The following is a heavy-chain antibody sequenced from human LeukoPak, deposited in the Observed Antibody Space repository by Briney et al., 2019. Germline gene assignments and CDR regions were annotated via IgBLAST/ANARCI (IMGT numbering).Heavy chain of an antibody. D-gene: IGHD3-10*01. V-gene: IGHV3-23*01. Sequence: GGSLRLSCAASGFTFSSYAMTWVRQAPGKGLEWVSAISGSGDSTYYADSVKGRFTTSRDNSKNTLYLQMNSLRAEDAAVYYCAKDQGYYGSGSYKEYFQHWGQGTLVTVSS. J-gene: IGHJ1*01. CDR2: ISGSGDST. CDR3: AKDQGYYGSGSYKEYFQH. CDR1: GFTFSSYA.